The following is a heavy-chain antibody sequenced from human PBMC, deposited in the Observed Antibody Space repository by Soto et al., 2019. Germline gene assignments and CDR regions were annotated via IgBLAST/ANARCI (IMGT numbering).Heavy chain of an antibody. CDR3: AREGGYGDYDYYYGMDV. Sequence: GGSLRLSCAASGFTFSSYSMNWVRQAPGKGLECVSYIGSSSSTIYYADSVKGRFTISRDNAKNSLYLQMNSLRDEDTAVYYCAREGGYGDYDYYYGMDVWGQGTTVTVYS. V-gene: IGHV3-48*02. CDR2: IGSSSSTI. CDR1: GFTFSSYS. D-gene: IGHD4-17*01. J-gene: IGHJ6*02.